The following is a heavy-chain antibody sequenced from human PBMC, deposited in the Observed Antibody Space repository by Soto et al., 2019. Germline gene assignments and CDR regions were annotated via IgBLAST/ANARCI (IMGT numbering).Heavy chain of an antibody. CDR3: AREWGLLPYYVMNV. V-gene: IGHV4-61*03. CDR2: ISYTGRT. J-gene: IGHJ6*02. Sequence: SETLSLTCIVSCDSVTSGSYYWTWLRQPPGKGLEWIGYISYTGRTKYNPSLQSRVTISVDTSKNDFSLNLSSVTAADTAVYFCAREWGLLPYYVMNVWGHGTAVTVSS. CDR1: CDSVTSGSYY. D-gene: IGHD7-27*01.